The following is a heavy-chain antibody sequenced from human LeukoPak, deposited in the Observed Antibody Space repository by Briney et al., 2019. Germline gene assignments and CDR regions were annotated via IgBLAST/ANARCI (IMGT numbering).Heavy chain of an antibody. CDR2: IDASGGST. CDR1: GFTFSNYA. Sequence: GGSLRLSCAASGFTFSNYAMSWVRQAPGKGLEWVSAIDASGGSTAHADSVRGRFTISRDNSKNTLYMQMNTLRAEDTAVYFCARSAYGWTGQFDFWGQGTLVTVSS. D-gene: IGHD1-14*01. J-gene: IGHJ4*02. CDR3: ARSAYGWTGQFDF. V-gene: IGHV3-23*01.